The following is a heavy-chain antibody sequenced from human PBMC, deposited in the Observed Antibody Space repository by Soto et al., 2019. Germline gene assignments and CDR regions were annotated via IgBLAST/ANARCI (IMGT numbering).Heavy chain of an antibody. J-gene: IGHJ6*02. CDR1: GGSINSGDYY. V-gene: IGHV4-30-4*01. CDR3: ARDRYYGSGTYYNFYSGMDG. Sequence: SETLSLTCTVSGGSINSGDYYWTWVRQPPGKGLEWIGNIFHSRSTYSTPSLQSRVTISLDTSKNHFSLKLSSVTPADTAVYYCARDRYYGSGTYYNFYSGMDGWGQGTTVTVSS. D-gene: IGHD3-10*01. CDR2: IFHSRST.